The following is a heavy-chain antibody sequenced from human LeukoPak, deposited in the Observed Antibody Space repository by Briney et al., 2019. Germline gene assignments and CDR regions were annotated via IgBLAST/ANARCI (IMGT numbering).Heavy chain of an antibody. Sequence: ASVKVSCMASGYTFTSYGISWVRQAPGQGLEWMGWISDYNGNTNYAQKLQGRVTMTTDTSTSTAYMELRSLRSDDTAVYYCARDLYRDSLPVSWFDPWGQGTLVTVSS. CDR2: ISDYNGNT. J-gene: IGHJ5*02. D-gene: IGHD4-11*01. V-gene: IGHV1-18*01. CDR1: GYTFTSYG. CDR3: ARDLYRDSLPVSWFDP.